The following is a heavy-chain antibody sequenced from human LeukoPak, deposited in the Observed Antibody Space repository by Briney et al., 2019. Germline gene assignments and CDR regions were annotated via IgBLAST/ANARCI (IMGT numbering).Heavy chain of an antibody. CDR1: GFTSGSYW. J-gene: IGHJ3*02. Sequence: GGSLRLSCAASGFTSGSYWMSWVRQAPGKGLEWVANIKQDGSETYYLDSVKGRFTISRDNAQNSLYLQMNSLRADETAVYFCARFIASPGPDAFDIWGQGTLVTVSS. CDR2: IKQDGSET. D-gene: IGHD6-13*01. V-gene: IGHV3-7*01. CDR3: ARFIASPGPDAFDI.